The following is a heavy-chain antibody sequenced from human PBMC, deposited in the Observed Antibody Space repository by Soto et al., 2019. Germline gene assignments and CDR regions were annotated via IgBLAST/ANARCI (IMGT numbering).Heavy chain of an antibody. Sequence: SETLSLTCTVSGGSISSSSYYWGWIRQPPGKGLEWIGSIYYSGSTYYNPSLKSRVTISVDTSKNQFSLKLSSVTAADTAVYYCARHQYYDYIWGSYRPFDYWGQGTLVTVSS. D-gene: IGHD3-16*02. V-gene: IGHV4-39*01. J-gene: IGHJ4*02. CDR1: GGSISSSSYY. CDR2: IYYSGST. CDR3: ARHQYYDYIWGSYRPFDY.